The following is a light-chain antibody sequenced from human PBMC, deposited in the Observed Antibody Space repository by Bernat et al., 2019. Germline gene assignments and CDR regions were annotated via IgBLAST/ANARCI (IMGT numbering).Light chain of an antibody. CDR3: TSWDDTVTGGWV. CDR2: SVN. V-gene: IGLV1-44*01. J-gene: IGLJ3*02. CDR1: STNIAKKT. Sequence: QSVLTQTPSMSGTPGQRVIISCSGDSTNIAKKTVNWYQQVPGTAPRLLIFSVNQRPSGVPDRFSGFKSGTTASLVITGLQSEDEADYYCTSWDDTVTGGWVFGGGTKLSVL.